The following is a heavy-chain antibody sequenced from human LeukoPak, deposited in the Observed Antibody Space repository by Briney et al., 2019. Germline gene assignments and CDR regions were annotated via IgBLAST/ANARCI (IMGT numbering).Heavy chain of an antibody. CDR1: GGSISSGDYY. J-gene: IGHJ6*02. D-gene: IGHD5-12*01. CDR2: IYYSGST. CDR3: ARGKLAPRLRYGMDV. V-gene: IGHV4-30-4*01. Sequence: SQTLSLTCTVSGGSISSGDYYWSWIRQPPGKGLEWIGYIYYSGSTYYNPSLKSRGTISVDTSKNQFSLKLSSVTAADTAVYYCARGKLAPRLRYGMDVWGQGTTVTVSS.